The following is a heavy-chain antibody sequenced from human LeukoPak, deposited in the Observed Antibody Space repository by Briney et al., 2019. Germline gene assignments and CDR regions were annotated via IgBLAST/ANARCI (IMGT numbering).Heavy chain of an antibody. D-gene: IGHD4-23*01. V-gene: IGHV4-34*01. CDR3: ARVKATVITTNFDY. CDR2: INHSGST. J-gene: IGHJ4*02. Sequence: PSETLSLTCAVYGGSFSGYYWSWIRQPPGKGLEWIGEINHSGSTNYNPSLKSRVTISVDTSKNQFSLKLSSVTAADTAVYYCARVKATVITTNFDYWGQGTLVTVSS. CDR1: GGSFSGYY.